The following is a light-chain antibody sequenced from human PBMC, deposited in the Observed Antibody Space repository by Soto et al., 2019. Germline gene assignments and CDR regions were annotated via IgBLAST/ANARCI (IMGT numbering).Light chain of an antibody. V-gene: IGKV3-11*01. Sequence: EIVLTQSPATLSLSPGERATLSCRASQSVSSYLAWYQQKPGQAPRLLIYDASNGATGIPARFSGSGSGTDFTLTISRLEPEDFAVYYCQQYGKAFGQGTRLEI. CDR2: DAS. CDR1: QSVSSY. J-gene: IGKJ5*01. CDR3: QQYGKA.